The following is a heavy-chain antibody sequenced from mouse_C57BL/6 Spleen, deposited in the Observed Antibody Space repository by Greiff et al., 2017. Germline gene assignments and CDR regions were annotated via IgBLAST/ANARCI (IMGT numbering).Heavy chain of an antibody. CDR3: ARGLLLHAMDY. J-gene: IGHJ4*01. V-gene: IGHV1-55*01. D-gene: IGHD2-3*01. Sequence: VQLQQPGAELVKPGASVKMSCKASGYTFTSYWITWVTQRPGQGLVRIGDLYPGSGSTNYNEKFKSKATLTVDTSSSTAYMQLSSLTSEDYAFYYCARGLLLHAMDYWGQGTSVTVSS. CDR2: LYPGSGST. CDR1: GYTFTSYW.